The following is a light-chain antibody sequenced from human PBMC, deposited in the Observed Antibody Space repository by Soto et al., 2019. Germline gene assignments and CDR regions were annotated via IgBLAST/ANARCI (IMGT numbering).Light chain of an antibody. Sequence: EIVLTQSPSTLSLSPGERATLSCRASQSVSSYLAWYQQKPGQAPRLLIYDASNRATGIPARFSGSGSGTDFTLTISSLEPEDFAVYYCQQRSTWPLTCGGGTKV. CDR3: QQRSTWPLT. J-gene: IGKJ4*01. CDR2: DAS. V-gene: IGKV3-11*01. CDR1: QSVSSY.